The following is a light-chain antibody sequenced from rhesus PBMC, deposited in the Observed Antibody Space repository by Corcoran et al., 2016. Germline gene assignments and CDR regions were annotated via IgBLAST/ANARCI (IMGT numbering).Light chain of an antibody. Sequence: DIQMTQSPSSLSASVGDTVTITCRASQSISSWLAWYQQKPGKDPKLQIYKASSLQSGVPSRFSGSGSGTDFTLTISSLQSEDFATYYCQQYSSSPYSFGQGTKVEIK. CDR2: KAS. V-gene: IGKV1-22*01. J-gene: IGKJ2*01. CDR1: QSISSW. CDR3: QQYSSSPYS.